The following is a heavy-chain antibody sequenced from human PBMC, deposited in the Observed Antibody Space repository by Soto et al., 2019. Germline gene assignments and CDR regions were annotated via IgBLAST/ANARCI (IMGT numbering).Heavy chain of an antibody. CDR3: ARELAGAFDI. J-gene: IGHJ3*02. Sequence: PSETLSLTCTVSGGSISSGGYYWSWIRQHPGKGLEWIGYIYYSGSTYYNPSLKSRVTISVDTSKNQFSLKLSSVTAANTAVYYCARELAGAFDIWGQGTMVTVSS. CDR2: IYYSGST. V-gene: IGHV4-31*03. CDR1: GGSISSGGYY. D-gene: IGHD6-19*01.